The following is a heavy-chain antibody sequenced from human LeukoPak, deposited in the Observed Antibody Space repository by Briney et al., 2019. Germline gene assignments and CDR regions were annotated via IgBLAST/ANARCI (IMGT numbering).Heavy chain of an antibody. Sequence: GGSLRLSCAASGFTFSSYVMHWVRQAPGKGLEWVAVISSNGNTKYYADSVKGRFTISRDNSKNTLYLQMDGLTAEDTAVYYCARGDCTGGTCYTGYYYYAMDVWGQGTTVTVSS. D-gene: IGHD2-15*01. J-gene: IGHJ6*02. CDR1: GFTFSSYV. V-gene: IGHV3-30-3*01. CDR3: ARGDCTGGTCYTGYYYYAMDV. CDR2: ISSNGNTK.